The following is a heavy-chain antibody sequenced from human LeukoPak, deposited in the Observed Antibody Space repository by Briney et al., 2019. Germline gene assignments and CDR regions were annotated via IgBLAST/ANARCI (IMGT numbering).Heavy chain of an antibody. CDR2: ISGSGGTT. J-gene: IGHJ5*02. Sequence: PGGSLRLSCAASGFTFDDYAMHWVRQAPGKGLEWVSTISGSGGTTYYADSVKGRFTISRDNSKNTLYLQMNSLRADDTAVYYCAKVVAYCDSTSCYSWFDPWGQGTLVTVSS. CDR3: AKVVAYCDSTSCYSWFDP. D-gene: IGHD2-2*01. V-gene: IGHV3-23*01. CDR1: GFTFDDYA.